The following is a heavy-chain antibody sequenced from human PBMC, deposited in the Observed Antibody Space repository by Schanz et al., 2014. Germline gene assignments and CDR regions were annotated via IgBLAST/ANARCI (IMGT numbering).Heavy chain of an antibody. J-gene: IGHJ5*01. CDR3: ARDSNGDDGYRFWFDS. Sequence: EVQLVESGGGLVQPGGSLRLSCAASGFSVGNKYMNWVRQAPGKGLEWVSFIYIGGNTYYADSVKGRFTISRDNGKNSLSLQMNSLRVEDTAIYYCARDSNGDDGYRFWFDSWGQGILVTVSS. D-gene: IGHD4-17*01. CDR1: GFSVGNKY. CDR2: IYIGGNT. V-gene: IGHV3-66*01.